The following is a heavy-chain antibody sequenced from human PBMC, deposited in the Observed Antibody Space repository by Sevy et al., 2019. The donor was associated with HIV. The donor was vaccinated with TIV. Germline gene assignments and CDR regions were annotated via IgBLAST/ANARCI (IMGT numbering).Heavy chain of an antibody. J-gene: IGHJ4*02. D-gene: IGHD6-13*01. Sequence: SQTLSLTCAISGDRVSSTSVTWSCIRQSPSRGLEWLGRTYYRSKWFNDYAESVKSRITINPDTSKNQFSLQLNSVTPEDTAVYYCARVGYTSSWANFDYWGQGILVTVSS. V-gene: IGHV6-1*01. CDR3: ARVGYTSSWANFDY. CDR2: TYYRSKWFN. CDR1: GDRVSSTSVT.